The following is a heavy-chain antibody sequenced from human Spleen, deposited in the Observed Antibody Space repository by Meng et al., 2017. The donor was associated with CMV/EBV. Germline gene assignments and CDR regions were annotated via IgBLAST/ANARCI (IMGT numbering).Heavy chain of an antibody. D-gene: IGHD4-17*01. CDR1: GGSISSGSYY. CDR3: AHGDYVDY. CDR2: IYYGGST. V-gene: IGHV4-39*01. Sequence: SETLSLTCSVSGGSISSGSYYWGWIRQPPGKGLEWIGTIYYGGSTYYNPSLESRVTISVDTSKNQFSLKLSSVTAADTAVYYCAHGDYVDYWGQGTLVTVSS. J-gene: IGHJ4*02.